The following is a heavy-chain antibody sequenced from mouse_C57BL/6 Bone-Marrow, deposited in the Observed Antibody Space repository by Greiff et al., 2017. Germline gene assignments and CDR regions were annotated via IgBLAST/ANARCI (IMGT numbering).Heavy chain of an antibody. V-gene: IGHV1-39*01. CDR3: ARPYYGNYLYYAMDY. D-gene: IGHD2-10*01. J-gene: IGHJ4*01. CDR1: GYSFTDYN. CDR2: INPNYGTT. Sequence: VQLQQSGPELVKPGASVKISCKASGYSFTDYNMNWVKQSNGKSLEWIGVINPNYGTTSYNQKSKGKATLTVDQSSSTAYMQLNSLTSEDSAVYYCARPYYGNYLYYAMDYWGQGTSVTVSS.